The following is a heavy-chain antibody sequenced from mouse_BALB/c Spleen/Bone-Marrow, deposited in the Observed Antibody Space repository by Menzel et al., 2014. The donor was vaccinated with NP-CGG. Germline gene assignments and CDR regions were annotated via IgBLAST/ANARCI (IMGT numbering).Heavy chain of an antibody. D-gene: IGHD2-10*02. CDR2: ITYDGSN. J-gene: IGHJ2*01. CDR3: ARRGYGNLDY. CDR1: GYSITSGYY. V-gene: IGHV3-6*02. Sequence: EVQLQQSGPDLVKPSQSLSLTCSVTGYSITSGYYWNWIRQFPGNKLEWMGYITYDGSNNYNPSLKNRISITRDTSKNQFFLKLNSVTTEDTATYYCARRGYGNLDYWGQGTTLTVSS.